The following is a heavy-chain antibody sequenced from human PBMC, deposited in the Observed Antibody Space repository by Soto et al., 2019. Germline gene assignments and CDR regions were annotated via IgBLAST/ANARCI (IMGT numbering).Heavy chain of an antibody. CDR1: GDSISIGYYY. CDR2: IYYSGNT. J-gene: IGHJ3*02. V-gene: IGHV4-30-4*01. CDR3: ARAVDSGGFPDAFDI. Sequence: QVQLQESGPGLVKPSQTLSLTCTVSGDSISIGYYYWRWIRQPPGKGLEWIGYIYYSGNTYYNPSLKSRITISVDMSKNQSSLKLSSVTAADTAVYYCARAVDSGGFPDAFDIWGQGTMVTVSS. D-gene: IGHD3-22*01.